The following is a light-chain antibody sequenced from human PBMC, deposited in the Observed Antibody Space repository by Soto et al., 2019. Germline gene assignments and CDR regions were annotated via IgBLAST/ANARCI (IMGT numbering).Light chain of an antibody. CDR3: SSYTGSNNLVL. CDR1: SSDVGRYNY. CDR2: EVN. J-gene: IGLJ2*01. V-gene: IGLV2-8*01. Sequence: QSVLTQPPSASGSPGQSVTISCTGTSSDVGRYNYVSWYQQHPGKAPKLIIYEVNKRLSGVPDRFSGSKSGNTASLTVSGLQADDEAVYHCSSYTGSNNLVLFGGGTKVTVL.